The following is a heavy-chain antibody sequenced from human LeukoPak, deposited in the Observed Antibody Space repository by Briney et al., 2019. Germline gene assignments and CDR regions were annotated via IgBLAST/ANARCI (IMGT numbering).Heavy chain of an antibody. D-gene: IGHD1-26*01. CDR1: GFTVSNNY. V-gene: IGHV3-66*01. Sequence: GGSLRLSCAASGFTVSNNYMSWVRQAPGEGLEWVSVIYSGGSTHYADSVRGRLTISRDNSENTLYLQLNSLRDEDTAVYYCAREGSYGKFDYWGQGTLVTVSS. CDR3: AREGSYGKFDY. CDR2: IYSGGST. J-gene: IGHJ4*02.